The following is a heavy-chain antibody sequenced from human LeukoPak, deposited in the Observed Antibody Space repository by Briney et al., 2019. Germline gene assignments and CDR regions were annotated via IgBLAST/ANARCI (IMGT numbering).Heavy chain of an antibody. CDR3: ARGLAKAGTTY. CDR2: INHSGST. V-gene: IGHV4-34*01. CDR1: GGSFSGYY. J-gene: IGHJ4*02. Sequence: PSETLSLTCAVYGGSFSGYYWSWIRQPPGKGLEWIGEINHSGSTNYNPSLKSRVTISVDPYKNQFSLKLSSVTAADTAVYYCARGLAKAGTTYWGQGTLVTVSS. D-gene: IGHD1-7*01.